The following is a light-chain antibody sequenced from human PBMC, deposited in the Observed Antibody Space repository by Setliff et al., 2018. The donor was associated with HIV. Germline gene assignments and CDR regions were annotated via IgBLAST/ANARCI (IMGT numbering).Light chain of an antibody. CDR1: SSDVGGYNY. CDR2: DVK. CDR3: CSYAGSGPV. Sequence: QSALTQPASVSGSPGQSITLSCTGTSSDVGGYNYVSWYQQHPDKAPKLMIYDVKHRPSGVSDRFSGSKSGNTASLTISGLQAEDEADYYCCSYAGSGPVFGAGTKVTVL. V-gene: IGLV2-23*02. J-gene: IGLJ1*01.